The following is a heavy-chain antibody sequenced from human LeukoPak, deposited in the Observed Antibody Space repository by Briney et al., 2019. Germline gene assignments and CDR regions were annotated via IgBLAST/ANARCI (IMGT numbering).Heavy chain of an antibody. CDR3: ARVVLSGLLENYYYYHMDV. D-gene: IGHD1-1*01. J-gene: IGHJ6*03. CDR1: GYTFTNYY. Sequence: ASVKVSCKASGYTFTNYYMHWVRQAPGQGLEWMGIINPSGGSPSYAQKFQGRVTMTRDTSTSTVYMELSSLRSEDTAVYYCARVVLSGLLENYYYYHMDVWGKGTTVTISS. V-gene: IGHV1-46*01. CDR2: INPSGGSP.